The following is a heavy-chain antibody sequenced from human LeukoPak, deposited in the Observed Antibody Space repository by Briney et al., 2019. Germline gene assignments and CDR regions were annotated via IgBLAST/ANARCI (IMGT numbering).Heavy chain of an antibody. D-gene: IGHD2-15*01. CDR2: IIPIFGTA. CDR1: GGTFSSYA. J-gene: IGHJ5*02. CDR3: ARVRDSGGRSAAFDP. V-gene: IGHV1-69*05. Sequence: ASVKVSCKASGGTFSSYAISWVRQAPGQGLEWMGGIIPIFGTANYAQKFQGRVTITRDTSASTAYMELSSLRSEDTAVYYCARVRDSGGRSAAFDPWGQGTLVTVSS.